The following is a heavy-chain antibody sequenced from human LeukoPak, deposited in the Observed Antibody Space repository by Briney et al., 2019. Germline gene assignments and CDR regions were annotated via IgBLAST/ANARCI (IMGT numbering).Heavy chain of an antibody. Sequence: NPSETLSLTCTVSGYSITSGYYWGWIRQPPGKGLEWIGSIYHSGSTYYNPSLKSRVTISVDMSKNQFSLKLSSVTAADTAIYYCARDASRIQLWPLWGQGTLVTVSS. D-gene: IGHD5-18*01. CDR3: ARDASRIQLWPL. V-gene: IGHV4-38-2*02. J-gene: IGHJ4*02. CDR1: GYSITSGYY. CDR2: IYHSGST.